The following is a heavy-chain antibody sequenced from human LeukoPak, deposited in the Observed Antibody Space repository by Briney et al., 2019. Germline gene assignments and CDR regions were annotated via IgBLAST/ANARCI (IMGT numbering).Heavy chain of an antibody. Sequence: GGSLRLSCAASGFTFSTYGMHWVRQAPGKGLEWVALIWYDGSNKYYGDFVKGRFTVSRDNSKNTLYLQMNSLRAEDTAVYYCARDSHKGANYVLWGGSIPSWGQGTLVTVSS. J-gene: IGHJ4*02. CDR2: IWYDGSNK. V-gene: IGHV3-33*01. D-gene: IGHD3-3*01. CDR3: ARDSHKGANYVLWGGSIPS. CDR1: GFTFSTYG.